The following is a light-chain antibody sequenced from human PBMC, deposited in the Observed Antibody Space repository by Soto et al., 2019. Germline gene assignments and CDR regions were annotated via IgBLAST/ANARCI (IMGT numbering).Light chain of an antibody. Sequence: EIVMTQSPATLSVSPGERATLSCRASQSISSNLAWYQQKPSQAPRLLIYGASTRATGVPARFSGSGSGTEFTLSISSLQSEDFAIYYCQHYNNWSAFGQGTRLENK. CDR3: QHYNNWSA. CDR2: GAS. CDR1: QSISSN. V-gene: IGKV3-15*01. J-gene: IGKJ5*01.